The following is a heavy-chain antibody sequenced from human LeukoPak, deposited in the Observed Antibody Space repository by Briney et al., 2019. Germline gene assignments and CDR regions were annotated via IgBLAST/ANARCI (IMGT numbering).Heavy chain of an antibody. J-gene: IGHJ3*02. CDR1: GGTFSIYA. D-gene: IGHD3-22*01. CDR2: IIPIFGIA. V-gene: IGHV1-69*04. Sequence: GASVKVSCKASGGTFSIYAISWVRQAPGQGLEWMGRIIPIFGIANYAQKFQGRVTITADKSTSTAYMELSSLRSEDTAVYYCARGAGYYDSSGYTDAFDIWGQGTMVTVSS. CDR3: ARGAGYYDSSGYTDAFDI.